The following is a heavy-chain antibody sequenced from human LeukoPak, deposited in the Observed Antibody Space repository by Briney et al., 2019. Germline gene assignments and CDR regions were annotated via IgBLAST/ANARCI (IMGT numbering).Heavy chain of an antibody. V-gene: IGHV4-4*09. CDR3: ARQVSSSGYYNWFEP. J-gene: IGHJ5*02. Sequence: SETLSLTCTGSGGSISSYYWSWIRQPPGKGLEWIGYIYTSGSTNYNPSLKSRVTISVDTSKNQFSLKLSSVTAADTAVYYCARQVSSSGYYNWFEPWGQGTLVTVSS. D-gene: IGHD3-22*01. CDR2: IYTSGST. CDR1: GGSISSYY.